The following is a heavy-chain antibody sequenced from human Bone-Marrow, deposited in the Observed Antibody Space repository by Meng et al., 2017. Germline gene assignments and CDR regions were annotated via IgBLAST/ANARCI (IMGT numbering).Heavy chain of an antibody. CDR3: ARRTNYDILTGYYFDY. V-gene: IGHV1-18*01. Sequence: ASVKVSCKASGYTFTSFGISWVRQAPGQGLEWVGWITTYNGNTNYAQKFQDRVTLTTDTSTSTAYMELRSLRSDDTAVYYCARRTNYDILTGYYFDYWGQGTLVTVSS. D-gene: IGHD3-9*01. CDR2: ITTYNGNT. CDR1: GYTFTSFG. J-gene: IGHJ4*02.